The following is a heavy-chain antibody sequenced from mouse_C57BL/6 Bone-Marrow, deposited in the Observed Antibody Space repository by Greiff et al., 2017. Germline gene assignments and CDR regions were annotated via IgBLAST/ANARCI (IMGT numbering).Heavy chain of an antibody. Sequence: EVKLMESGEGLVKPGGSLKLSCAASGFTFSSYAMSWVRQTPEKRLEWVAYISSGGDYIYYAYTVKGRFTISRDNARNTLYLQMSSLKSEDTAMYYCTRGGITTEYYFDYWGQGTTLTVSS. CDR2: ISSGGDYI. CDR3: TRGGITTEYYFDY. J-gene: IGHJ2*01. V-gene: IGHV5-9-1*02. CDR1: GFTFSSYA. D-gene: IGHD2-4*01.